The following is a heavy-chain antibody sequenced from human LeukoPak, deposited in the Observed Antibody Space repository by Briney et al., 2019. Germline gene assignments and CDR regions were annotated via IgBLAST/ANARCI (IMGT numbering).Heavy chain of an antibody. D-gene: IGHD6-13*01. CDR1: GYTFTSYY. V-gene: IGHV1-46*01. CDR3: ARDAVAAAAGPTFNWFDP. J-gene: IGHJ5*02. Sequence: ASVKVSCKASGYTFTSYYMHWVRQAPGQGLEWMGIINPSGGSTSYAQKFQGRVTMTRDTSTSTVYMELSSLRSEDTAVYYCARDAVAAAAGPTFNWFDPWGQGTLVTVSS. CDR2: INPSGGST.